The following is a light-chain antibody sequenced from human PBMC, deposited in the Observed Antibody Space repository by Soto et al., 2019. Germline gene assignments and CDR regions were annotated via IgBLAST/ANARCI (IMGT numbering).Light chain of an antibody. CDR3: QQFNTWPPVT. J-gene: IGKJ4*01. CDR2: AAS. CDR1: QSVSTN. V-gene: IGKV3-15*01. Sequence: EIVMTQSPATLSVSPGERATLSCRASQSVSTNVAWYQQKPGQAPRLLIYAASTRATGIPARFSGSGSGTEFTLTISSLQSEDFAVYYCQQFNTWPPVTFGGGTKVDIK.